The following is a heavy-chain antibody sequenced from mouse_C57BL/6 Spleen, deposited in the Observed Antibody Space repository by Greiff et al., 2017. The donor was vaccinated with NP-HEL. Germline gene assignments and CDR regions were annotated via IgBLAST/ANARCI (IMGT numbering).Heavy chain of an antibody. D-gene: IGHD1-1*01. CDR2: IRLKSDNYAT. CDR3: TGRAVVASRYFDV. J-gene: IGHJ1*03. CDR1: GFTFSNYW. V-gene: IGHV6-3*01. Sequence: EVKVEESGGGLVQPGGSMKLSCVASGFTFSNYWMNWVRQSPEKGLEWVAQIRLKSDNYATHYAESVKGRFTISRDDSKSSVYLQMNTLRAEDTGIYYCTGRAVVASRYFDVWGTGTTVTVSS.